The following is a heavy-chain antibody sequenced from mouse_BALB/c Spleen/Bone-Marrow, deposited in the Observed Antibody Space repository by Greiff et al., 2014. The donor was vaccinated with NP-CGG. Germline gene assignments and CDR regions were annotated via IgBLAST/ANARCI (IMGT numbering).Heavy chain of an antibody. D-gene: IGHD4-1*01. Sequence: VQLQQSGAELVKPGASVKLSCKASGYTFTSYYMYWVKQRPGQGLEWIGEINPSNGGTNFNEKFKSRATLTVDKSSSTAYMQLSSLTSEDSAVYYCTRGRTWDFDYWGQGPS. J-gene: IGHJ2*03. CDR3: TRGRTWDFDY. V-gene: IGHV1S81*02. CDR1: GYTFTSYY. CDR2: INPSNGGT.